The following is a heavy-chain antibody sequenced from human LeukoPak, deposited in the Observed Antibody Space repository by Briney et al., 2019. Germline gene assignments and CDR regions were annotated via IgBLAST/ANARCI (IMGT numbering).Heavy chain of an antibody. CDR3: TRYYYDSSGNPRGAFDI. CDR2: IKQDGSEK. J-gene: IGHJ3*02. D-gene: IGHD3-22*01. Sequence: GGSLRLSCAASGFTFSSYWMSWVRQAPGKGLEGVANIKQDGSEKYYVDSVKGRFTISRDNAKNSLYLQMNSLRAEDTAVYYCTRYYYDSSGNPRGAFDIWGQGTMVTVSS. V-gene: IGHV3-7*01. CDR1: GFTFSSYW.